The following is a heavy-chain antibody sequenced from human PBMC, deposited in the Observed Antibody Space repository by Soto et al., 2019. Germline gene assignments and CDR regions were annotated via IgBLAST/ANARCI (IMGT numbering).Heavy chain of an antibody. J-gene: IGHJ4*02. CDR3: ARRRGGAYGHEFDY. D-gene: IGHD2-15*01. V-gene: IGHV4-39*01. CDR2: MSYEGCT. CDR1: GDSITSSCYY. Sequence: QLQLQESGPGLVKPSETLSLTCSVSGDSITSSCYYWGWIRQAPGKGLEWIGSMSYEGCTYYNPSLKSRVNIYEDTSKNQISLQLTSVTAADTADYYCARRRGGAYGHEFDYWGQGTLVTVSS.